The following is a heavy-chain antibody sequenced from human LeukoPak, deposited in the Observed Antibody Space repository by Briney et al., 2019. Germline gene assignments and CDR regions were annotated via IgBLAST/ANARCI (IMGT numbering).Heavy chain of an antibody. D-gene: IGHD5-18*01. CDR1: GFTFSSYA. Sequence: GGSLTLSCAASGFTFSSYAMHWVRQAPGKGLEGPAVISDDGSNKFYADSVKRRFTISRDNSNNTLFLQMNSLRAEDTAAYYCARDRSQRAYSYGPDGEWGQGTLVTVSS. CDR3: ARDRSQRAYSYGPDGE. V-gene: IGHV3-30*01. J-gene: IGHJ4*02. CDR2: ISDDGSNK.